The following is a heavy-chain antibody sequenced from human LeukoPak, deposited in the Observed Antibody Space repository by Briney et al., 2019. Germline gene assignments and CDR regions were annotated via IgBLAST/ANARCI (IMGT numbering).Heavy chain of an antibody. J-gene: IGHJ6*03. Sequence: SQTLSLTCAISGDSFSSNSVAWNWLRQSPSRGLEWLGRTYYRSKWYNDYAVSVKSRITINPDTSKNQFSLQLNSVTPEDTAVYYCARNVEYDFWRYMDVWGKGTTVTVSS. CDR3: ARNVEYDFWRYMDV. D-gene: IGHD3-3*01. V-gene: IGHV6-1*01. CDR2: TYYRSKWYN. CDR1: GDSFSSNSVA.